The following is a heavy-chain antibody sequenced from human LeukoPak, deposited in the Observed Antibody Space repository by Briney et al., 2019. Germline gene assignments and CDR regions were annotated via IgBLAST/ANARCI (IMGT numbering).Heavy chain of an antibody. D-gene: IGHD3-22*01. V-gene: IGHV3-48*04. CDR2: MSSSSSTI. Sequence: GESLRLSCAASGFTFSSYNMNWVRQAPGKGLEWVSYMSSSSSTIYYADSVKGRFTISRDNAKNSLYLQMNSLRAEDTAVYYCARGADYYDSSGYYLPLDAFDIWGQGTMVTVSS. CDR1: GFTFSSYN. J-gene: IGHJ3*02. CDR3: ARGADYYDSSGYYLPLDAFDI.